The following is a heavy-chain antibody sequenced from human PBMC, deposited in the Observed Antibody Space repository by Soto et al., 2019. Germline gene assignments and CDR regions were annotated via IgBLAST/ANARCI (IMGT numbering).Heavy chain of an antibody. J-gene: IGHJ4*02. D-gene: IGHD2-15*01. V-gene: IGHV3-64D*06. CDR1: GFTISSYA. Sequence: GGSLRRSCSACGFTISSYAMHWVRQAPGKGLEYVSAISSNGSSTYYADSVKGRFTISRDNSKNTLYLQMSSLRAEDAAVYYCVNLGYCSGGSCLTNWGQGTLVTVSS. CDR3: VNLGYCSGGSCLTN. CDR2: ISSNGSST.